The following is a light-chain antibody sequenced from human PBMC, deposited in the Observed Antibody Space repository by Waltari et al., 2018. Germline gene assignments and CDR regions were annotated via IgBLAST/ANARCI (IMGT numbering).Light chain of an antibody. Sequence: QSALTQPRSVSGSPGQSVTISCTGTSSDVGSYNFVSWYQQHPGKAPKLMTRDVSKRPSGVPDRFSGSKSGNTASLTISGLQAEDEADYYCCSYAGGYTWVFGGGTKLTVL. CDR1: SSDVGSYNF. V-gene: IGLV2-11*01. CDR2: DVS. CDR3: CSYAGGYTWV. J-gene: IGLJ3*02.